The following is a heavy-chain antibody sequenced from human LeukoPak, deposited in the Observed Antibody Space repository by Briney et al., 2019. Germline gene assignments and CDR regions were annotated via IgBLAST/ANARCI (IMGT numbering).Heavy chain of an antibody. CDR3: ARGSSGSTYYHMDV. D-gene: IGHD3-22*01. CDR1: GFTFSSYA. CDR2: VSGSGGRT. V-gene: IGHV3-23*01. Sequence: GGSLRLSCAASGFTFSSYAMTSVRQAPGRRLEWISGVSGSGGRTYYAESVKGRFTISRDDLKNTLYLQMNSLRVEETAVYYCARGSSGSTYYHMDVWGKGTTVTVSS. J-gene: IGHJ6*03.